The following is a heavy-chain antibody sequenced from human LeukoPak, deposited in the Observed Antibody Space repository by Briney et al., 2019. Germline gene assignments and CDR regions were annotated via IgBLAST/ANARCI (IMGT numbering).Heavy chain of an antibody. CDR2: ITSSCSYI. Sequence: PGGSLRLSCAASGFSFSSYHMDWVRQAPGKGVEWVSSITSSCSYIYYADSVKGRFTISRYNAKHSLYLQMNCLRAEDTAVYYCARDPYFGELSPYLYYYYMDVWGKGTTVTISS. J-gene: IGHJ6*03. V-gene: IGHV3-21*01. CDR3: ARDPYFGELSPYLYYYYMDV. D-gene: IGHD3-10*01. CDR1: GFSFSSYH.